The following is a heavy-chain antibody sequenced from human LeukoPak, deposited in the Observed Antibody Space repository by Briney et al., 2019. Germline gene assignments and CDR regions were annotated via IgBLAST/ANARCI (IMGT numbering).Heavy chain of an antibody. V-gene: IGHV4-34*01. CDR3: ARKKGLRFDY. D-gene: IGHD6-19*01. CDR1: GGSFSGYY. J-gene: IGHJ4*02. CDR2: INHSGST. Sequence: SETVSLTRAVYGGSFSGYYWSWIRQPPGKGLEWIGEINHSGSTNYNPSLKSRVTISVDTFKNQFSLKLSSVTAADTAVYYCARKKGLRFDYWGQGTLVTVSS.